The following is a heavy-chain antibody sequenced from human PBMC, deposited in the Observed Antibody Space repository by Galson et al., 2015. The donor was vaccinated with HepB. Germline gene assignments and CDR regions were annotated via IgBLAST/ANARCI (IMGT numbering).Heavy chain of an antibody. CDR2: VSSSGSTI. D-gene: IGHD6-13*01. CDR1: GFTFSSYE. Sequence: SLRLSCAASGFTFSSYEMNWVRQAPGKGLEWVSYVSSSGSTIYYADSVKGRFTISRDNAKNSLYLQMNSLRAEDTAVYYCAKSSSWERYFDHWGQGTLVTVSS. V-gene: IGHV3-48*03. J-gene: IGHJ4*02. CDR3: AKSSSWERYFDH.